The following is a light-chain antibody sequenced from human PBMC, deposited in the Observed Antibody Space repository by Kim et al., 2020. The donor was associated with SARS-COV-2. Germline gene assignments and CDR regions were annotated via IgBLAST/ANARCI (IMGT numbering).Light chain of an antibody. V-gene: IGKV1-8*01. CDR2: AAS. J-gene: IGKJ4*01. Sequence: AIRITQSPSSLSASTGDRVTITCRASQGISSYLAWYQQKPGKAPKLLIYAASTLQSGVPSRFIGSGSVTDFTLTISCLQSEDFATYYCQQYYSYPLTFGGGTKVDIK. CDR3: QQYYSYPLT. CDR1: QGISSY.